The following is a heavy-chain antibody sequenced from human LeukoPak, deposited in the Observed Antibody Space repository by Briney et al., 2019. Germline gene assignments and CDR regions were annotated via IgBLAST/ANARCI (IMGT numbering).Heavy chain of an antibody. CDR1: GGSISSSSFY. J-gene: IGHJ4*02. Sequence: SETLSLTCSVSGGSISSSSFYWGWIRQPPGKGLEWIGSIHYSGSTYYKPSLKSRVTISVDTSKNQFSLKVSSVTAADTAVYFCASSYSGGYLGYFDYWGQGTLVTVSS. D-gene: IGHD1-26*01. CDR2: IHYSGST. CDR3: ASSYSGGYLGYFDY. V-gene: IGHV4-39*07.